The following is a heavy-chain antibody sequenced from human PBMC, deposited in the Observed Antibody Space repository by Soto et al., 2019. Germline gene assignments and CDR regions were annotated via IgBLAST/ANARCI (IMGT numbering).Heavy chain of an antibody. CDR2: ISGSGGST. J-gene: IGHJ4*02. D-gene: IGHD3-22*01. CDR3: AKDQYYYDSSGYGYFDY. V-gene: IGHV3-23*01. CDR1: GFTFSSYA. Sequence: GSLRLSCAASGFTFSSYAMSWVRQAPGKGLEWVSAISGSGGSTYYADSVKGRFTISRDNSKNTLYLQMNSLRAEDTAVYYCAKDQYYYDSSGYGYFDYWGQGTLVTVS.